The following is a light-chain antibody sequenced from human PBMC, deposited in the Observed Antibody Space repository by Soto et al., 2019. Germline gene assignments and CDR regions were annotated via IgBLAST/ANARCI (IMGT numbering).Light chain of an antibody. V-gene: IGKV3-11*01. CDR1: QSVSSY. CDR2: DAS. Sequence: EIGLTQSAGTLSLSPGERATLSCRASQSVSSYLAWYQQKPGQAPRLLIYDASNRATGIPARFSGSGSGTDFTLTISSLEPEDFAVYYCQQRSNWLTFGGGTKVDIK. CDR3: QQRSNWLT. J-gene: IGKJ4*01.